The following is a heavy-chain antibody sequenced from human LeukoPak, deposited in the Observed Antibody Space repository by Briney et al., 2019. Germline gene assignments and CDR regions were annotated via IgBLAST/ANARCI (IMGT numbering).Heavy chain of an antibody. CDR1: GFTFSSYA. Sequence: GGSLRLSCAASGFTFSSYAMHRVRQAPGKGLEWVAVISYDGSNKYYADSVKGRFTISRDNSKNTLYLQMNSLRAEDTAVYYCAREVEDVRWLRLYNWFDPWGQGTLVTVSS. CDR3: AREVEDVRWLRLYNWFDP. D-gene: IGHD5-12*01. J-gene: IGHJ5*02. V-gene: IGHV3-30*04. CDR2: ISYDGSNK.